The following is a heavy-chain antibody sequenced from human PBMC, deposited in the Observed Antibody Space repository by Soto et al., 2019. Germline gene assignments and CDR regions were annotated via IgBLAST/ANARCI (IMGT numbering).Heavy chain of an antibody. Sequence: VSGPTLVNPTQTLTLTCSFSGFSLTSTGVGVGWFRQPPGKALEWLGLTYWNDDDRYRSSLRSRLTITKDTSKNQVVLTMTNMDPEDTATYYYAHRPGGSGWRYYFDYWGQGTLVTVSS. D-gene: IGHD6-19*01. CDR1: GFSLTSTGVG. CDR3: AHRPGGSGWRYYFDY. V-gene: IGHV2-5*01. CDR2: TYWNDDD. J-gene: IGHJ4*02.